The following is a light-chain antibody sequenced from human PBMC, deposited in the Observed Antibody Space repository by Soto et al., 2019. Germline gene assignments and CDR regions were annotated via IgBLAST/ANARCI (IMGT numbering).Light chain of an antibody. CDR1: KSDIGVYDF. J-gene: IGLJ1*01. V-gene: IGLV2-8*01. CDR2: EVV. Sequence: QSVLTQPPSASGSPGQSVTISCTGTKSDIGVYDFVSWYQHHPAKAPRLIIYEVVQRPSGVPDRFSGFKSGNTASLTVSGLQATDEADYFSKSYAGSNTYFFGSGTKVTVL. CDR3: KSYAGSNTYF.